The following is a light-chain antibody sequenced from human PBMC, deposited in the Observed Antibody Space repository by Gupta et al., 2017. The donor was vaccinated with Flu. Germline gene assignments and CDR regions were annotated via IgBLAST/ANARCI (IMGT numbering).Light chain of an antibody. V-gene: IGLV7-46*01. J-gene: IGLJ2*01. CDR3: LLAFGGARPL. Sequence: QSVVTPEPSLTVSPGGTVTLTCGSATGAVTSGHFPSWSQQKPDQAPRDMIYDVYRTWSLTPPRFSGYLHGVKAVMTLSGAGQDDEGDYYCLLAFGGARPLFGGGTSLTVL. CDR1: TGAVTSGHF. CDR2: DVY.